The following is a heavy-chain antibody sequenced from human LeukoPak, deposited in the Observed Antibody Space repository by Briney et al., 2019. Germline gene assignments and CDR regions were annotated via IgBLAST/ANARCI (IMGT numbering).Heavy chain of an antibody. D-gene: IGHD2-15*01. CDR3: AKDRTYSVDY. V-gene: IGHV3-64*01. J-gene: IGHJ4*02. CDR1: GFTFSSYA. CDR2: ISSNGGST. Sequence: GGSLRLSCAASGFTFSSYAMHWVRQAPGKGLEYVSAISSNGGSTYYANSVKGRFTISRDNSKNTLYLQMNSLRAEDTAVYYCAKDRTYSVDYWGQGTLVIVSS.